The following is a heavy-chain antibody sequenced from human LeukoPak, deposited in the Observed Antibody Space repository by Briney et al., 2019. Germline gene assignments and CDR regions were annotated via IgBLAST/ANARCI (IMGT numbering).Heavy chain of an antibody. Sequence: PGGSLRLSCAASGFTFSSYSMNWVRQAPGKGLEWVSSISSSSSYIYYADSVKGRFTISGDNAKNSLYLQMNSLRAEDTAVYYCARDLSPYYDYVWGSYRYHYYHYGMDVWGQGTTVTVSS. CDR1: GFTFSSYS. CDR3: ARDLSPYYDYVWGSYRYHYYHYGMDV. J-gene: IGHJ6*02. D-gene: IGHD3-16*02. CDR2: ISSSSSYI. V-gene: IGHV3-21*01.